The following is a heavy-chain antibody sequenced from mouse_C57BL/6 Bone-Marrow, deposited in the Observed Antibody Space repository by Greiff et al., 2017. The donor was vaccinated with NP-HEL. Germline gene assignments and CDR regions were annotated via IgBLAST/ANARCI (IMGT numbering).Heavy chain of an antibody. Sequence: EVQLQQSGPELVKPGDSVKISCKASGYSFTGYFMNWVMQSHGKSLEWIGRINPYNGDTFYNQKFKGKATLTVDKSSSTAHMELRSLTSEDSAVYYCARPGGSSYIWFAYWGQGTLVTVSA. J-gene: IGHJ3*01. V-gene: IGHV1-20*01. D-gene: IGHD1-1*01. CDR3: ARPGGSSYIWFAY. CDR2: INPYNGDT. CDR1: GYSFTGYF.